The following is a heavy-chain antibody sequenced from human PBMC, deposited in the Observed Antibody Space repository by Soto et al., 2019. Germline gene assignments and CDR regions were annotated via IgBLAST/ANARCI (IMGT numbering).Heavy chain of an antibody. V-gene: IGHV3-11*01. D-gene: IGHD6-13*01. CDR1: GFTFSDYY. Sequence: QVQLVESGGGLVKPGGSLRLSCAASGFTFSDYYMSWIRQAPGQGLEWVSYISSSGSTIYYADSGKGRFTISRDNAKNSLYLQLNSRRAEYTAVYYCARDAYSSRGYNVFDPWGQGTLVTVSS. CDR2: ISSSGSTI. J-gene: IGHJ5*02. CDR3: ARDAYSSRGYNVFDP.